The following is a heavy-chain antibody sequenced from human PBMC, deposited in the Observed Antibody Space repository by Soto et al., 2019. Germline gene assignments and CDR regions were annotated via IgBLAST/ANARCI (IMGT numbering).Heavy chain of an antibody. Sequence: SETLSLTCTVSGGSISSYYWSWIRQPPGKGLEWIGYIYYGGSTNYNPSLKSRVTISVDTSKNQFSLKLSSVTAADTAVYYCAVDSSSDPYYYYMDVWGKGTTVTVSS. D-gene: IGHD6-6*01. V-gene: IGHV4-59*01. J-gene: IGHJ6*03. CDR1: GGSISSYY. CDR2: IYYGGST. CDR3: AVDSSSDPYYYYMDV.